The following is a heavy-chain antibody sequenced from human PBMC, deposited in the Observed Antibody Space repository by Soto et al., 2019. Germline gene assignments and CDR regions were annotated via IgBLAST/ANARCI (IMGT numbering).Heavy chain of an antibody. CDR2: INHSGGT. Sequence: QVQLHQWGAGLVKPSEILSLSCAVNGGSLNGFYWNWIRQAPGKGLEWIGEINHSGGTSYNPSLKSRVTRSRDTSKNQFSLNMTSVTAADTAVDYWARDPAYCSGESWPPPGPWGQGILVTVTS. J-gene: IGHJ5*02. CDR3: ARDPAYCSGESWPPPGP. V-gene: IGHV4-34*01. CDR1: GGSLNGFY. D-gene: IGHD2-21*01.